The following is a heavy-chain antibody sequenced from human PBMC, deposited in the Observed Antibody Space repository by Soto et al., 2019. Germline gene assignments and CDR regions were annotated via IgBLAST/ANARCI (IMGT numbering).Heavy chain of an antibody. Sequence: SVRVSCKASGGTFSSYTISWVRQAPGQGLEWMGRIIPILGIANYAQKFQGRVTITADKSTSTAYMELSSLRSEDTAVYYCARDGALVRGVIMALDYWGQGTLVTVSS. CDR2: IIPILGIA. J-gene: IGHJ4*02. D-gene: IGHD3-10*01. CDR3: ARDGALVRGVIMALDY. V-gene: IGHV1-69*04. CDR1: GGTFSSYT.